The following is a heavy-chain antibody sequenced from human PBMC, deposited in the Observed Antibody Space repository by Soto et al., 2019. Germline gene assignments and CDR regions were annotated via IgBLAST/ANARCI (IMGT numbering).Heavy chain of an antibody. V-gene: IGHV3-33*01. CDR3: TRDVQQLANYGMDV. D-gene: IGHD6-13*01. J-gene: IGHJ6*02. Sequence: QVQLVESGGNVVQPGRSLRLSCAASGFSFSSHGMHWVRQAPGKGLEWVAHLWAGGNIRYYAYSVKGRFTISSDHSKNTLYLQMDSLGVEDTAVYYCTRDVQQLANYGMDVWGQGTTVTVS. CDR1: GFSFSSHG. CDR2: LWAGGNIR.